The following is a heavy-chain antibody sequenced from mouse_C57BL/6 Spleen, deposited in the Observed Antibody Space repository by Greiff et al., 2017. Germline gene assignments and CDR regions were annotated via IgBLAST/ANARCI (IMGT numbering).Heavy chain of an antibody. Sequence: QVQLQQSGAELVRPGTSVKVSCKASGYAFTNYLIEWVKQRPGQGLEWLGVINPGSGGTNYNEQFKGKATLTADNTSSTAYMQLSSLTSEDSAVYFCAKGITTARAMDDWGQGTSVTVSS. V-gene: IGHV1-54*01. J-gene: IGHJ4*01. D-gene: IGHD1-2*01. CDR2: INPGSGGT. CDR1: GYAFTNYL. CDR3: AKGITTARAMDD.